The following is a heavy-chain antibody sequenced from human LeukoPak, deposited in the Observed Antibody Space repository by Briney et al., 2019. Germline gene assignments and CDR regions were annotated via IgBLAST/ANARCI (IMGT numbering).Heavy chain of an antibody. V-gene: IGHV1-18*01. CDR3: ARALPHYSYGPIPAVWDY. CDR1: GYTFTSYG. D-gene: IGHD5-18*01. CDR2: ISAYNGNT. J-gene: IGHJ4*02. Sequence: ASVKVSCKASGYTFTSYGISWVRQAPGQGLEWMGWISAYNGNTNYAQKLQGRVTMTTDTSTSTAYMELRSLRSDDTAVYYCARALPHYSYGPIPAVWDYWGQGTLVTVSS.